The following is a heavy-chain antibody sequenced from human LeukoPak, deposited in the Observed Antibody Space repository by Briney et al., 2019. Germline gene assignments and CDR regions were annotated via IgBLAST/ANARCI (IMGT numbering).Heavy chain of an antibody. Sequence: PSETLSLTCTVSGGSVSSSSYYWSWIRQPPGKGLEWIGYIYYSGSTNYNPSLKSRVTISVDTSKNQFSLKLSSVTAADTAVYYCARLMVRGVISSPVDYWGQGTLVTVSS. V-gene: IGHV4-61*01. J-gene: IGHJ4*02. CDR2: IYYSGST. CDR1: GGSVSSSSYY. D-gene: IGHD3-10*01. CDR3: ARLMVRGVISSPVDY.